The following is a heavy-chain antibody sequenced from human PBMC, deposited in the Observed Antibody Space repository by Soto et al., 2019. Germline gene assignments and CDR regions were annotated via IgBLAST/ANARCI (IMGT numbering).Heavy chain of an antibody. D-gene: IGHD4-17*01. J-gene: IGHJ4*02. CDR1: GDSISRSSYY. CDR3: LRYEYCAGNGDNIDF. Sequence: SETLSLTCTVSGDSISRSSYYWGWIRQPPGKGLEWIGSMYYSGSTYQNPSLKSRVTISVDTSKNEFSLQLRSVTAADTAVYYCLRYEYCAGNGDNIDFWRRGILVTGSS. V-gene: IGHV4-39*01. CDR2: MYYSGST.